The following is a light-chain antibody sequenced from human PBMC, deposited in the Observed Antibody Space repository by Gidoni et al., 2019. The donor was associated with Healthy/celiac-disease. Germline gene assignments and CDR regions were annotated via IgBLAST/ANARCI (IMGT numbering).Light chain of an antibody. CDR1: SSDVGGYNY. CDR3: SSYTSSSTVV. V-gene: IGLV2-14*01. CDR2: DGS. Sequence: QSALTQPASVSGSPGQSITISCTGTSSDVGGYNYVSWYQQRPGKAPKLMIYDGSNRPSGVSNRFSGSKSGNTASLTISGLQAEDEADYYCSSYTSSSTVVFGGGTKLTVL. J-gene: IGLJ2*01.